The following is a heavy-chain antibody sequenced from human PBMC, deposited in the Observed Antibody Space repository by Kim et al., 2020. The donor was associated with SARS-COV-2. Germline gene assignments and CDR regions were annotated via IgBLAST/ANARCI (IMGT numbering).Heavy chain of an antibody. D-gene: IGHD5-12*01. CDR2: IRSKAYGGTS. Sequence: GGSLRLSCTPSGFTFGDYAMSWVRQAPGKGLEWVGFIRSKAYGGTSEYAVSVKGRFTISRDDSKSIAYMQMNSLKTEDTAVYYCTRAHNIGRWAYYYYYYMDVLVNGTTVTVPS. J-gene: IGHJ6*03. V-gene: IGHV3-49*04. CDR1: GFTFGDYA. CDR3: TRAHNIGRWAYYYYYYMDV.